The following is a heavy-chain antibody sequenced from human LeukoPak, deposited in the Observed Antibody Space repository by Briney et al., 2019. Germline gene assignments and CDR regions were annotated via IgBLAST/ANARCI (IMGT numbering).Heavy chain of an antibody. J-gene: IGHJ4*02. Sequence: GGSLRLSCAASGLIVSSNYMNWVRQAPGKGLEWVSIIYRDGNTNYADSVKGRFTISRDNSKNTLSLQMNSLRAEDTAVYYCACSGPYSNGGVKTDYWGQGTLVTVSS. CDR2: IYRDGNT. CDR1: GLIVSSNY. CDR3: ACSGPYSNGGVKTDY. V-gene: IGHV3-66*01. D-gene: IGHD6-19*01.